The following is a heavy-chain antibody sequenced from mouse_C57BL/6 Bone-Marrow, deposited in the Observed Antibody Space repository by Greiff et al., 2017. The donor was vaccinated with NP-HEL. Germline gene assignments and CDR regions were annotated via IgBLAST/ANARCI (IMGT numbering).Heavy chain of an antibody. Sequence: EVQLVESGPGLVKPSQSLSLTCSVTGYSITSGYSWNWIRQFPGNKLEWMGYKSYDGSNNYNPTLKNRISITRDTSKNQFFLKLNSVTTEDTATYYCARGWLPDAMDYWGQGTSVTVSS. V-gene: IGHV3-6*01. CDR2: KSYDGSN. CDR3: ARGWLPDAMDY. J-gene: IGHJ4*01. CDR1: GYSITSGYS. D-gene: IGHD2-2*01.